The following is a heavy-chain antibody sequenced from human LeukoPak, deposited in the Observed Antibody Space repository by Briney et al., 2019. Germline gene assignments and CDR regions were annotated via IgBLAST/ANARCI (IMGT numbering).Heavy chain of an antibody. Sequence: PGGSLRLSSAASGFTFSNAWMSWVRQAPGKGLEWVGRIKSKTDGGTTDYAAPVKGRFTTSRDDSKNTLYLQMNSLRAEDTAVYYCARDGTPIYSSGWVYMDVWGKGTTVTISS. D-gene: IGHD6-25*01. CDR1: GFTFSNAW. J-gene: IGHJ6*03. V-gene: IGHV3-15*01. CDR2: IKSKTDGGTT. CDR3: ARDGTPIYSSGWVYMDV.